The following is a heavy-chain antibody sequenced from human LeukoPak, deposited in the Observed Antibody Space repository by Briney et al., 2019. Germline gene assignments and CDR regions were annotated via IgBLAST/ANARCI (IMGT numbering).Heavy chain of an antibody. CDR3: LRGDRRDY. CDR1: GLTFNTYS. CDR2: IDSSGGYM. J-gene: IGHJ4*02. V-gene: IGHV3-21*03. Sequence: GGSLRLSCEASGLTFNTYSMNWARQAPGKGLEWVSSIDSSGGYMFYADSVKGRFIISRDNAKDSLYLQMNSLRVEDTAVYYCLRGDRRDYWGQGTLVTVSS.